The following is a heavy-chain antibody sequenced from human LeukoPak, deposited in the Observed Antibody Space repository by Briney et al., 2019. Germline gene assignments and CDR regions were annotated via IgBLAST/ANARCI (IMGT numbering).Heavy chain of an antibody. J-gene: IGHJ3*02. V-gene: IGHV4-39*07. CDR3: AGGGWLVNAFDI. D-gene: IGHD6-19*01. CDR2: IYDSGST. CDR1: GASISGSGYY. Sequence: PSETLSLTCTVSGASISGSGYYWGWIRQPPGKGLEWIGNIYDSGSTYYNASLQSRVTISIDTSKNQFSLRLSSVTAADTAVYYCAGGGWLVNAFDIWGQGTMVTVSS.